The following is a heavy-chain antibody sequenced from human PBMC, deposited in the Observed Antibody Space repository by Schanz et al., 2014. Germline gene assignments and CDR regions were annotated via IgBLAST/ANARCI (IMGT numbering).Heavy chain of an antibody. V-gene: IGHV3-23*04. CDR1: ELTLSTHA. D-gene: IGHD3-3*01. Sequence: EVQLVESGGGLVQPGGSLRLSCAGSELTLSTHAMTWVRQAPGKGLEWVSTVTTGGGAFYADSVKGRFTVSRDNSKNTVYLQMNSLRAEDTAIYYCAKEVRIVLRDWLPTPDFDYWGQGTLVTVSS. J-gene: IGHJ4*02. CDR3: AKEVRIVLRDWLPTPDFDY. CDR2: VTTGGGA.